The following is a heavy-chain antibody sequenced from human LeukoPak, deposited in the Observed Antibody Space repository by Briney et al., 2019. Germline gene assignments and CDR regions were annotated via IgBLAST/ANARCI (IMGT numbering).Heavy chain of an antibody. V-gene: IGHV3-64*01. CDR1: GFTFSRSA. J-gene: IGHJ6*03. Sequence: GGSLRLSCAASGFTFSRSAMHWVRQAPGKGLESVSGITSGGGSTYYANSVKGRFIISRDNSKNTLYLQMGSLGAKDMAVYYCAATITGGNYYYMDVWGKGTTVTVSS. CDR3: AATITGGNYYYMDV. CDR2: ITSGGGST. D-gene: IGHD3-3*01.